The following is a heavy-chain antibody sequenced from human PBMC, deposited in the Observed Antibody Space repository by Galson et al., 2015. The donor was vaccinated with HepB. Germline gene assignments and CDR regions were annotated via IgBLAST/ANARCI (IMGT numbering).Heavy chain of an antibody. V-gene: IGHV1-8*01. Sequence: SVTVSCKASGSTFTSYDINWVRQATGQGLEWMGWMNPNSGNTGYAQKFQGRVTMTRNTSISTAYMELSSLRSEDTAVYYCARVTSGDDDNYYYYSMDVWGQGTTVTVSS. J-gene: IGHJ6*02. CDR1: GSTFTSYD. D-gene: IGHD5-12*01. CDR2: MNPNSGNT. CDR3: ARVTSGDDDNYYYYSMDV.